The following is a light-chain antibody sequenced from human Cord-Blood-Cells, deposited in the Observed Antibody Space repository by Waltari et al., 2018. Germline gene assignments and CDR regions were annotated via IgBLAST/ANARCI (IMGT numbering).Light chain of an antibody. CDR3: TPRASRGHHVV. CDR1: SPSRDY. V-gene: IGLV3-19*01. J-gene: IGLJ2*01. CDR2: GKN. Sequence: SSELTQDPAVSVALGQTVRITCHGDSPSRDYTSLYLQKPGQDPVLVIYGKNNRPSGTPARSSGPSSGNTASLTITRAQAEDEADYYCTPRASRGHHVVFGGGPKLTVL.